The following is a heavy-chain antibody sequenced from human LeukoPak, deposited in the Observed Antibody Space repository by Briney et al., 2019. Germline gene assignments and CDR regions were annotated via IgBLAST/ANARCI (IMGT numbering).Heavy chain of an antibody. CDR3: AKTRSGWPVPFDY. J-gene: IGHJ4*02. CDR2: IGGSGGST. Sequence: GGSLRLSCAASGFTFSSYAMSWVRQAPGKGLEGVSTIGGSGGSTYYADSVKGRFTISRDNSKNTLYLQMNSLRAEDTAVYYCAKTRSGWPVPFDYWGQGTLVTVSS. D-gene: IGHD6-19*01. CDR1: GFTFSSYA. V-gene: IGHV3-23*01.